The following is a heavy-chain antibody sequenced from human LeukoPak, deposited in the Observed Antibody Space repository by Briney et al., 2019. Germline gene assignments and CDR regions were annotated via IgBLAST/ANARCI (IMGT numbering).Heavy chain of an antibody. D-gene: IGHD3-3*01. Sequence: ASVKVSCKASGGTFSSYAISWVRQAPGQGLEWMGWISAYSGNTNYAQKLQGRVTMTTDTSTSTAYMELRSLRSDDTAVYYCARSFPDYDFWSGYYPYYYYYYGMDVWGQGTTVTVSS. V-gene: IGHV1-18*01. CDR1: GGTFSSYA. J-gene: IGHJ6*02. CDR3: ARSFPDYDFWSGYYPYYYYYYGMDV. CDR2: ISAYSGNT.